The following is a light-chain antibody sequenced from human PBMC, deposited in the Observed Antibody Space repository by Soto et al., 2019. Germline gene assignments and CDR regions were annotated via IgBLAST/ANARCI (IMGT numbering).Light chain of an antibody. CDR3: QHRSNWPPYT. CDR1: QSISSY. V-gene: IGKV3-11*01. Sequence: TQSPSTLSLSPGERATLSCRASQSISSYLAWYQHKPGQAPRLLIYDASNRATGIPARFSGSGSGTDFTLTISSLEPEDFAVYYCQHRSNWPPYTFGQGTNLEIK. J-gene: IGKJ2*01. CDR2: DAS.